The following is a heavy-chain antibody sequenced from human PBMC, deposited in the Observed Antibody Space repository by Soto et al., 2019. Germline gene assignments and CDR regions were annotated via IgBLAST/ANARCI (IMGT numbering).Heavy chain of an antibody. CDR3: AKDVLRDGSA. D-gene: IGHD6-25*01. CDR1: GFTFSSYG. Sequence: QVQLVESGGDVVQPGRSLRLSCAASGFTFSSYGMHWVRQAPGKGLEWVAVISYDGSNKYYADSVKGRFTISRDNSKNTLYLQMNSLRAEDTAVYYCAKDVLRDGSAWGQGTLVTVSS. CDR2: ISYDGSNK. V-gene: IGHV3-30*18. J-gene: IGHJ5*02.